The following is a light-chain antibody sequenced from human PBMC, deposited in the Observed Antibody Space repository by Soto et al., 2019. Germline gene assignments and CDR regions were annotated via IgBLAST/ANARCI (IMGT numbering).Light chain of an antibody. CDR3: QQTYTPPRT. CDR1: QGISSY. V-gene: IGKV1D-8*03. CDR2: DAS. Sequence: VIWMTQSPSLLSASTGYRFTISCRMSQGISSYLAWYQQKPGKAPNLLIWDASTLLSGVPSRFSGSGSGTDFTLTISSLQPEDFATYFCQQTYTPPRTFGQGTTVDIK. J-gene: IGKJ1*01.